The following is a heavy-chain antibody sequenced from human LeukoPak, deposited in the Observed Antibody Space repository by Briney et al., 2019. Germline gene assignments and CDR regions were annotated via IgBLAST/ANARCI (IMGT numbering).Heavy chain of an antibody. Sequence: GGSLRLSCAASGFTFSNDAMTWVRQAPGKGLEWVSSIRGNGGGTFYADSVKGRFTISRDNSENTLFLQMNSLRADDAAIYYCAKDQIGVLPDAFDIWGQGTMVSVSS. V-gene: IGHV3-23*01. J-gene: IGHJ3*02. D-gene: IGHD3-10*01. CDR1: GFTFSNDA. CDR2: IRGNGGGT. CDR3: AKDQIGVLPDAFDI.